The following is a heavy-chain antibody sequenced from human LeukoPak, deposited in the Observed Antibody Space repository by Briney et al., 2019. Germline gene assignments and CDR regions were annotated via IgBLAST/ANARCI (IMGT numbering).Heavy chain of an antibody. Sequence: GGSLRLSCAASGFTFINYAMTWVRQAPGLGLEWVSSISGRGSSSCSADSVKRRFTVSRDNSKNTHHLQKNSLTAEDTAVYYCAKDFLYTVVDYWGQGTLVAVSS. J-gene: IGHJ4*02. V-gene: IGHV3-23*01. CDR2: ISGRGSSS. CDR3: AKDFLYTVVDY. CDR1: GFTFINYA. D-gene: IGHD3-16*01.